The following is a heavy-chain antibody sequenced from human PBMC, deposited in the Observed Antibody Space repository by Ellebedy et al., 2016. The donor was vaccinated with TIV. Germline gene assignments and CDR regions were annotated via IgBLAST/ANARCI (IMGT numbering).Heavy chain of an antibody. V-gene: IGHV3-43*01. Sequence: GGSLRLXXAASGFTFDDYTMHWVRQAPGKGLEWVSLISWDGGSTYYADSVKGRFTISRDNSKNSLYLQMNSLRTEDTALYYCAKDIYGSGSYYRKRYYYYGMDVWGQGTTVTVSS. CDR2: ISWDGGST. CDR1: GFTFDDYT. CDR3: AKDIYGSGSYYRKRYYYYGMDV. D-gene: IGHD3-10*01. J-gene: IGHJ6*02.